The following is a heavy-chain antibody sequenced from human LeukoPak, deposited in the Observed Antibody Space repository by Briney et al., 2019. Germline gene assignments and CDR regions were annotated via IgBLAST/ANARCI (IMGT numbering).Heavy chain of an antibody. CDR1: GFTFSNAW. V-gene: IGHV3-20*04. Sequence: PGGSLRLSCAASGFTFSNAWMSWVRQAPGKGLEWVSGINWNGGSTGYADSVKGRFTISRDNAKNSLYLQMNSLRAEDTALYYCARSVAASRDYWGQGTLVTVSS. CDR2: INWNGGST. D-gene: IGHD2-15*01. J-gene: IGHJ4*02. CDR3: ARSVAASRDY.